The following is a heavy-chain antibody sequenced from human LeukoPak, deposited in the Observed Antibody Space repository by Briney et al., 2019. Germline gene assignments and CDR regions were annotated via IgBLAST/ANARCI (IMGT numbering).Heavy chain of an antibody. CDR1: GGSISSYY. CDR2: VYYTGST. D-gene: IGHD6-13*01. J-gene: IGHJ3*01. Sequence: SETLSLTCTVSGGSISSYYWSWVRQPPGKGLEWIGFVYYTGSTNYSHSLKSRVTISVDTSKNQFSLKLRSVTAADTAVYYCARISSSNWYNERGAFDVWGQGTMVTVSS. CDR3: ARISSSNWYNERGAFDV. V-gene: IGHV4-59*01.